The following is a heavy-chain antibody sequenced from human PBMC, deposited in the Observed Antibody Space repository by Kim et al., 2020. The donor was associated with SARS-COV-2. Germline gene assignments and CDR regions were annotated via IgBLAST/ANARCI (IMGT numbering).Heavy chain of an antibody. V-gene: IGHV3-23*01. CDR2: INESGDDT. CDR3: AKEGPVDWLGAY. J-gene: IGHJ4*02. Sequence: GGSLRLSCAASGFTFSNSRMTWVRQAPGKGLEWVSSINESGDDTYSAESVRGRFTISRDNLRDILYLQMNNLRDEDTALYYCAKEGPVDWLGAYWGQGTLVTVSS. D-gene: IGHD3-9*01. CDR1: GFTFSNSR.